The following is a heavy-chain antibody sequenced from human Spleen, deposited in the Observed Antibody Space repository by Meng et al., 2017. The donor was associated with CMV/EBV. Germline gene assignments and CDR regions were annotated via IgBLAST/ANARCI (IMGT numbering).Heavy chain of an antibody. D-gene: IGHD3-3*01. Sequence: GESLMISCAASGFTFSSYEMNWVRQAPGKGLEWVSYISSSGSTIYYADSVKGRFTISRDNAKNSLYLQMNSLRAEDTAVYYCARVTTIFGVDLGLDYWGQGTLVTVSS. CDR3: ARVTTIFGVDLGLDY. CDR2: ISSSGSTI. CDR1: GFTFSSYE. V-gene: IGHV3-48*03. J-gene: IGHJ4*02.